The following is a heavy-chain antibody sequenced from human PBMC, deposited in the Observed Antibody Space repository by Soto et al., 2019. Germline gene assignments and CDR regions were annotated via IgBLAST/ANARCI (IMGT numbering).Heavy chain of an antibody. J-gene: IGHJ6*02. Sequence: PSPTLSLPCAISGDSVSSDTAAWIWVRQSPSRGLEWLGRTYYRSKWNNDYALSVKSRITISPDTSQNQFSLDLDSVTPEDTAVYYCVGVPLFRAMDVWGHGTPGTVS. CDR1: GDSVSSDTAA. V-gene: IGHV6-1*01. CDR3: VGVPLFRAMDV. CDR2: TYYRSKWNN.